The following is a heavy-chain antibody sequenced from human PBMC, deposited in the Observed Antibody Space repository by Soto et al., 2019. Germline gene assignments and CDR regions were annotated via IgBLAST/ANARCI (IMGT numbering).Heavy chain of an antibody. D-gene: IGHD3-3*01. CDR3: ARGREVYYDFWSGYYTSYYFDY. V-gene: IGHV4-34*01. J-gene: IGHJ4*02. CDR1: GGSFSGYY. CDR2: INHSGST. Sequence: SETLSLTCAVYGGSFSGYYWSWIRQPPGKGLEWIGEINHSGSTNYNPSLKSRVTISVDTSKNQFSLKLSSVTAADTAVYYCARGREVYYDFWSGYYTSYYFDYWGQGTLVTV.